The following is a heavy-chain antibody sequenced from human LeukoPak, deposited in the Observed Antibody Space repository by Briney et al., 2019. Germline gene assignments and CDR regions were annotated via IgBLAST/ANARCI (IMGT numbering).Heavy chain of an antibody. V-gene: IGHV4-39*01. CDR3: AGSTEYFQH. Sequence: KASETLSLTCAVSGGSISSSNYYWGWIRQPPGQGLEWIGSIYYSGSTYYNPSLKSRVTISVDTSKNQFSLKLSSVTAADTAVYYCAGSTEYFQHWGQGTLVTVSS. CDR2: IYYSGST. J-gene: IGHJ1*01. CDR1: GGSISSSNYY.